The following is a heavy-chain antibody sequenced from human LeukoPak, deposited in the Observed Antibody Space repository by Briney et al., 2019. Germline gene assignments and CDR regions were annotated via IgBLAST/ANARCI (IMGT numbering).Heavy chain of an antibody. CDR1: GYTFTGYF. V-gene: IGHV1-2*02. D-gene: IGHD4-23*01. CDR3: AISDYGGKSPPLDY. CDR2: INPNSGGT. J-gene: IGHJ4*02. Sequence: ASVKVSCKASGYTFTGYFIHWVRQAPGQGLEWMGWINPNSGGTNYAQKFQGRVTMTRDTSISTAYMELNRLRSDDTAVYYCAISDYGGKSPPLDYWGQGTLVTVSS.